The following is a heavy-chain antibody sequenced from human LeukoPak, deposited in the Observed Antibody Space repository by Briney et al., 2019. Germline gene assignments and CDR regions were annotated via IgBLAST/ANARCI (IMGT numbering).Heavy chain of an antibody. CDR3: ARGGRYDYVWGSYRYTYYVDY. J-gene: IGHJ4*02. Sequence: KSSETLSLTCAVYGVSFSGYYWSWIRQPPGKGLEWIGEINHSGSTNYNPSPKSRVTISVDTSKNQFSLKLSSVTAADTAVYYCARGGRYDYVWGSYRYTYYVDYWGQGTLVTVSS. CDR1: GVSFSGYY. V-gene: IGHV4-34*01. CDR2: INHSGST. D-gene: IGHD3-16*02.